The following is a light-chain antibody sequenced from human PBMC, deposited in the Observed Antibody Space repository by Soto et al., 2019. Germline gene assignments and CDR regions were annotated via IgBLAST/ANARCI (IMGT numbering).Light chain of an antibody. CDR1: QSVSSN. CDR2: GAS. Sequence: EIVMTQSPATLSVSPGESATLSCRASQSVSSNLVWYQQKPGQAPRVVIYGASTRGIGIPARFSGSGSGTEFTLTISGLQSEDSAVYYCQQYNNWPPSYTFGQGTKLEIK. CDR3: QQYNNWPPSYT. V-gene: IGKV3-15*01. J-gene: IGKJ2*01.